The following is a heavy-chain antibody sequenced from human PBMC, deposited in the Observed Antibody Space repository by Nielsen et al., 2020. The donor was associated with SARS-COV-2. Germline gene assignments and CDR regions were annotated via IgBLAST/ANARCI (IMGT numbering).Heavy chain of an antibody. CDR3: AREGYGDYEGAKISQRALDV. D-gene: IGHD4-17*01. Sequence: SLKISCAASGFTFDDYAMHWVRQAPGKGLEWVSGISWNSGSIGYADSVEGRVSISRDNFKNTLDLQMNSLKAEDTALYYCAREGYGDYEGAKISQRALDVWGQGTVVTVSS. V-gene: IGHV3-9*01. CDR2: ISWNSGSI. J-gene: IGHJ3*01. CDR1: GFTFDDYA.